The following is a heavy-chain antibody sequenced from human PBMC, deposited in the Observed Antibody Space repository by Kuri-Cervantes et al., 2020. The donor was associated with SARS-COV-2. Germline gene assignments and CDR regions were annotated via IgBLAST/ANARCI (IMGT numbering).Heavy chain of an antibody. Sequence: SVKVSCKASWGTFSSYAISWVRQAPGQGLEWMGGIIPIFGTANYAQKFQGRVTITTDESTSTAYMELSSLRSEDTAVYYCARDRGSSWYRGWFDPWCQGTLVTVSS. D-gene: IGHD6-13*01. V-gene: IGHV1-69*05. CDR3: ARDRGSSWYRGWFDP. J-gene: IGHJ5*02. CDR2: IIPIFGTA. CDR1: WGTFSSYA.